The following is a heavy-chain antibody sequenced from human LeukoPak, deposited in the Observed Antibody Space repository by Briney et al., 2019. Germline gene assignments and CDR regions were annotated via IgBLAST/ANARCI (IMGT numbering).Heavy chain of an antibody. CDR3: ARDRVGATDYFDY. V-gene: IGHV3-13*01. CDR1: GFTLSNYA. CDR2: LGTAGDT. Sequence: GGSLRLSCAASGFTLSNYAMHWVRQPAGEGLEWVSALGTAGDTFYPGSVKGRFTISRDNAKKSLFLQMNSLRAEDTAVYYCARDRVGATDYFDYWGQGTLVTVSS. J-gene: IGHJ4*02. D-gene: IGHD1-26*01.